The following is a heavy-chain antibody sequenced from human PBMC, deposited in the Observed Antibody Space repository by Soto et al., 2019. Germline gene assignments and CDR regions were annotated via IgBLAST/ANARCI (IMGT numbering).Heavy chain of an antibody. Sequence: QVQLVESGGGVVQPGRSLRLSCAASGFTFSNYGMHWVRQAPGKGLEWVTVISYDGSHKYYADSVKGRFTISRDNSKNRVYLEMNSLRNEDTGVYDCEKRRGDHINYSGGIDVWGQGTTVTFSS. D-gene: IGHD4-4*01. CDR3: EKRRGDHINYSGGIDV. CDR1: GFTFSNYG. CDR2: ISYDGSHK. V-gene: IGHV3-30*18. J-gene: IGHJ6*02.